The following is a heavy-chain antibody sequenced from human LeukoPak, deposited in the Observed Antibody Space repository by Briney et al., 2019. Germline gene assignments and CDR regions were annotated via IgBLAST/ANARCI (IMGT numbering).Heavy chain of an antibody. V-gene: IGHV3-30*18. CDR1: GFTFSSYG. CDR3: AKDLRGCSSTSCYPGY. CDR2: ISYDGSNK. Sequence: GGSLRLSCAASGFTFSSYGMHWVRQAPGKGLEWVAVISYDGSNKYYADSVKGRFTISRDNSKSTLYLQMNSLRAEDTAVYYCAKDLRGCSSTSCYPGYWGQGTLVTVSS. J-gene: IGHJ4*02. D-gene: IGHD2-2*01.